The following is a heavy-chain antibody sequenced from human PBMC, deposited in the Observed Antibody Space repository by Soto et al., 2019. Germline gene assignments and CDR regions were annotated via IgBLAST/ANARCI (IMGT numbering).Heavy chain of an antibody. CDR2: LYWDDDK. CDR1: GLSLRTTGVG. V-gene: IGHV2-5*02. CDR3: VQRRCRGDGLEIYSSHAYTGLDV. Sequence: QVTLKESGPTLVKPTQTLTLTCTVSGLSLRTTGVGVGWVRQPPGKALEWLALLYWDDDKRSSPSLRSSLTIAKDISEKQVVLTMPNMGTVDTATYYCVQRRCRGDGLEIYSSHAYTGLDVWGQGTTVTVSS. J-gene: IGHJ6*02. D-gene: IGHD2-21*02.